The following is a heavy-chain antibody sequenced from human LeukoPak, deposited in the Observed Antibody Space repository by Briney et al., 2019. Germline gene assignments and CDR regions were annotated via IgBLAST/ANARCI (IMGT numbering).Heavy chain of an antibody. CDR1: GFTFSSYW. CDR2: INSDGSST. V-gene: IGHV3-74*01. J-gene: IGHJ4*02. D-gene: IGHD6-19*01. CDR3: ARCKWYSSGWYGY. Sequence: GGSLRLSCAASGFTFSSYWMHWVRQAPGKGLMWVSRINSDGSSTSYADSVKGRFTISRDNAKNTLYLQMNSLRAEDTAVYYCARCKWYSSGWYGYWGQGTLVTVSS.